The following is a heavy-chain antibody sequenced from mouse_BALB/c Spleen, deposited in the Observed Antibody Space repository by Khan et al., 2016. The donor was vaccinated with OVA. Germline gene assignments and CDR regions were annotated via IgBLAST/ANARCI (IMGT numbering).Heavy chain of an antibody. D-gene: IGHD1-1*01. CDR1: GFTFSTFA. CDR2: ISSGGDYF. V-gene: IGHV5-9-3*01. CDR3: ARHNYGPFAY. J-gene: IGHJ3*01. Sequence: EVELVESGGDLVKPGGSQKLSCSASGFTFSTFAMSWVRQTPEKRLEWVATISSGGDYFYYPDSVKGRFTISRDNAKNTLYLQRSSLRSEDTAMYYCARHNYGPFAYWGQGTLVTVSA.